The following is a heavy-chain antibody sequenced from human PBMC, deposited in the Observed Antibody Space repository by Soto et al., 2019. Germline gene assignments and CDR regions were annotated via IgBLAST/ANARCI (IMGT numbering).Heavy chain of an antibody. CDR2: IYSDGSST. V-gene: IGHV3-74*01. CDR3: AIRASYYDSSGYFDY. D-gene: IGHD3-22*01. Sequence: WIRQHPGKGLEWVSVIYSDGSSTSYADSVKGRFTISRDNAKNTLYLQMNSLRAEDTAVYYCAIRASYYDSSGYFDYWGQGTLVTVPQ. J-gene: IGHJ4*02.